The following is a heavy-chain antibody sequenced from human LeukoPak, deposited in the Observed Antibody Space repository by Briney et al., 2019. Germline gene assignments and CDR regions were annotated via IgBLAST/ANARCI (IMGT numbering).Heavy chain of an antibody. V-gene: IGHV3-48*04. D-gene: IGHD2-2*01. J-gene: IGHJ4*02. Sequence: GGSLRLSCAASEFTFSLYAMNWVRQAPGKGLEWVSYINDVSGAIDYADSVKGRFTISRDNAKNTLYLQMNSLRAEDTAVYYCARDTFQPGLIDCWGQGTLVTVSS. CDR3: ARDTFQPGLIDC. CDR1: EFTFSLYA. CDR2: INDVSGAI.